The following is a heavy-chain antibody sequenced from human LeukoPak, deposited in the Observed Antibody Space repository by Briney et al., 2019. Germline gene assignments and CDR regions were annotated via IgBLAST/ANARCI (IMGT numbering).Heavy chain of an antibody. J-gene: IGHJ4*02. D-gene: IGHD3-22*01. Sequence: GASVKVSCKASGYTFTGYYMHWVRQAPGQGLEWMGWINPNSGDTNYPQRFQGRVTLTRDTSINTAYMELSGLRSDDTAVYYYARVHRKYDSSGSLSSDWGQGTLVTVSS. CDR3: ARVHRKYDSSGSLSSD. CDR1: GYTFTGYY. V-gene: IGHV1-2*02. CDR2: INPNSGDT.